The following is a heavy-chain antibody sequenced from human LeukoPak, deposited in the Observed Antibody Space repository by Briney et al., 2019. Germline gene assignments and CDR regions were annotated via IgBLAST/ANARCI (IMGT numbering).Heavy chain of an antibody. CDR1: GYPFTNFY. J-gene: IGHJ4*01. CDR2: VNPKSGDT. CDR3: ARDGVLVGSTVLNY. V-gene: IGHV1-2*02. D-gene: IGHD1-26*01. Sequence: ASVKVSCKPSGYPFTNFYIHWVRQAPGQGLEWMGWVNPKSGDTKYAQKFQDGISMTRDTSISTAYMEVNRLTSDDSAVYYCARDGVLVGSTVLNYWGQGTLVTVAS.